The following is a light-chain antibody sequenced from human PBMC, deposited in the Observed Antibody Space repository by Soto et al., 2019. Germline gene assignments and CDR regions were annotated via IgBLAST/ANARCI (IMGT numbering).Light chain of an antibody. Sequence: EIVLTQSPGTLSLSPGERATLSCRASQSVSSSYLAWYQQKPGQAPRLLTYGASSRATGIPDRFSGSGSGTDFTLTISRLEPEDFAVYYCQQYGSSLPCTFGQGTKVEIK. J-gene: IGKJ1*01. CDR2: GAS. V-gene: IGKV3-20*01. CDR3: QQYGSSLPCT. CDR1: QSVSSSY.